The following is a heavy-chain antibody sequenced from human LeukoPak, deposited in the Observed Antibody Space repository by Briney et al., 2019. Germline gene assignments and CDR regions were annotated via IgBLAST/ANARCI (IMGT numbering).Heavy chain of an antibody. CDR2: ISYFGST. V-gene: IGHV4-59*01. CDR3: ARDGDTAMILFAFDI. Sequence: LETLSLTCTVSGGSISSFYWSWIRQPPGKGLEWIGYISYFGSTNYNPSLESRVTMSVDTSKNQFSLKLSSMTAADTAVYYCARDGDTAMILFAFDIWGQGTMVTVSS. D-gene: IGHD5-18*01. CDR1: GGSISSFY. J-gene: IGHJ3*02.